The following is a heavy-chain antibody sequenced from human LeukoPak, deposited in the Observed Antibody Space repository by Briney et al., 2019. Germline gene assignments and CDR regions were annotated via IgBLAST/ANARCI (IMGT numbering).Heavy chain of an antibody. CDR2: ISSSSSYI. Sequence: GGSLRLSCAASGFTFSSYSMNWVRQAPGKGLEWVSSISSSSSYIYYADSVKGRFTISRDNAKNSLYLQMNSLRDEDTAVYYCATDFTASYRLGYWGQGTLVTVSS. CDR3: ATDFTASYRLGY. D-gene: IGHD3-16*02. CDR1: GFTFSSYS. V-gene: IGHV3-21*01. J-gene: IGHJ4*02.